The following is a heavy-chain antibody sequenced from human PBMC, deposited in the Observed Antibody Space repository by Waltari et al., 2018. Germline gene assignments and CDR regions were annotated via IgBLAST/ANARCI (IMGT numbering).Heavy chain of an antibody. D-gene: IGHD3-10*02. CDR2: IYYSGST. J-gene: IGHJ6*03. V-gene: IGHV4-59*08. Sequence: QVQLQESGPGLVKPSETLSLTCTVSGGSISSYYWSWIRQPPGKGLEWIGYIYYSGSTNYSPSLKSRVTISVDTSKNQFSLKLSSVTAADTAVYYCARHVPSPYYYMDVWGKGTTVTISS. CDR1: GGSISSYY. CDR3: ARHVPSPYYYMDV.